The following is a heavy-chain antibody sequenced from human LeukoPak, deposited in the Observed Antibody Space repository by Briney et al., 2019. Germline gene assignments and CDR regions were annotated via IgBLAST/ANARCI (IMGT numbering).Heavy chain of an antibody. D-gene: IGHD3-10*01. J-gene: IGHJ5*02. Sequence: GGALKIYCKGSGCHFTDYWIAWVRQLPGKGLEGMGSIFPGHSDPRYLPSFQRQVPFSAHKSISPAYLQWSSLRASDPAIYYCARQCCRGASPGFDPWGQGTLVTVSS. CDR1: GCHFTDYW. V-gene: IGHV5-51*01. CDR3: ARQCCRGASPGFDP. CDR2: IFPGHSDP.